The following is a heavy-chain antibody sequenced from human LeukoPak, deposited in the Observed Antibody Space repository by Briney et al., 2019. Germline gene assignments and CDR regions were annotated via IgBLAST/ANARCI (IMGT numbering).Heavy chain of an antibody. J-gene: IGHJ5*02. D-gene: IGHD3-22*01. CDR2: INPSGGTT. Sequence: ASLKVSCKASGYTFTNYYVHWVRQAPGQGLEWMGIINPSGGTTTYAQKFQGRVALTRDTSTNTVYMELTSLRSEDTAVYYCARGLDSNGYYAPWGQGTLVTVSS. V-gene: IGHV1-46*01. CDR3: ARGLDSNGYYAP. CDR1: GYTFTNYY.